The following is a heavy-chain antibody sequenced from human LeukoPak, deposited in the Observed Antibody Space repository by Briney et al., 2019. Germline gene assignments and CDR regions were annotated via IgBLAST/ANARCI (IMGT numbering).Heavy chain of an antibody. CDR1: GGSISSSNW. D-gene: IGHD5-24*01. CDR3: ARDWRQRWLQSGWFDP. Sequence: PSGTLSLTCAVSGGSISSSNWWNWVRQPPGKGLEWIGEINHSGSTNYNPSLKSRVTISVDTSKNQFSLKLSSVTAADTAVYYCARDWRQRWLQSGWFDPWGQGTLVTVSS. J-gene: IGHJ5*02. V-gene: IGHV4-4*02. CDR2: INHSGST.